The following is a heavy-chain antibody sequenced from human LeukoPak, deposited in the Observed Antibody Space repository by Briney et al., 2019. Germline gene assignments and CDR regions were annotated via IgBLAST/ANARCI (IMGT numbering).Heavy chain of an antibody. V-gene: IGHV5-51*01. D-gene: IGHD2-2*01. J-gene: IGHJ6*02. Sequence: HGESLKISCKGSGYSFTSYWIGWVRQMPGKGLEWKGIIYPGDSDTTYSPSFQGQVTISADKSISTAYLQWSSLKASDTAMYYCARRDGYCSSTSCYADYYYGMDVWGQGTTVTVSS. CDR1: GYSFTSYW. CDR2: IYPGDSDT. CDR3: ARRDGYCSSTSCYADYYYGMDV.